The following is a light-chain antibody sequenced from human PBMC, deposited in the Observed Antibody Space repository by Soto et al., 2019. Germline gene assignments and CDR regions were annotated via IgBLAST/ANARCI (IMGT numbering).Light chain of an antibody. J-gene: IGKJ4*01. CDR3: RQYGRSLGLA. V-gene: IGKV3-20*01. CDR2: DAS. Sequence: EIVLTQSPGTLSLSPGERATLSCRASQSVSGSFLAWYQQKPGQAPRLLIHDASTRATGIPDRFTGSGSGTDFTLTISRLEPEDFAVYYCRQYGRSLGLAFGGGTKVDI. CDR1: QSVSGSF.